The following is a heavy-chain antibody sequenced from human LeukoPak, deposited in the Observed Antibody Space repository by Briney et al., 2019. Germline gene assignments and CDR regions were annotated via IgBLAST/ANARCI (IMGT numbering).Heavy chain of an antibody. V-gene: IGHV4-59*08. CDR3: ARGVDTAIRVDY. CDR2: IYYSGST. D-gene: IGHD5-18*01. J-gene: IGHJ4*02. CDR1: GGSISSYY. Sequence: SETLSLTCTVSGGSISSYYWSWIRQPPGKGLEWIGYIYYSGSTNYNPSLKSRVTISVDTSKNQFSLKLSSVTAADTAVYYCARGVDTAIRVDYWGQGTLVTVSS.